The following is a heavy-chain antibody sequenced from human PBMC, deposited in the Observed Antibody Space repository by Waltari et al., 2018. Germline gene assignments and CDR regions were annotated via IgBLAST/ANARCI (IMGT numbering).Heavy chain of an antibody. Sequence: QEQLVESGGGVVQPGRSMRLSWAASAFHFSIHGMHWVRQAPGKGLEWVAVISYDGTNQDYAESVKGRFTISRDNSKNTLYLQMNSLRAEDTAVYYCAKDSSGWHFYGMDVWGQGTTVTVS. CDR2: ISYDGTNQ. D-gene: IGHD6-19*01. CDR3: AKDSSGWHFYGMDV. V-gene: IGHV3-30*18. J-gene: IGHJ6*02. CDR1: AFHFSIHG.